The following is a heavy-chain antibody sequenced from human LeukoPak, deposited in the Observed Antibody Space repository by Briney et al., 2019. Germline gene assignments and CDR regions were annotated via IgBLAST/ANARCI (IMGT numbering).Heavy chain of an antibody. V-gene: IGHV1-18*01. D-gene: IGHD6-19*01. J-gene: IGHJ4*02. CDR1: GYTFTSYG. CDR3: ARDRSGWSDY. Sequence: GASVTVSFKASGYTFTSYGISWVRQAPGQGLEWMGWISAYNGNTNYAQELQGRVTMTTDTSTSTAYMELRSLRSDDTAVYYCARDRSGWSDYWGQGTLVTVSS. CDR2: ISAYNGNT.